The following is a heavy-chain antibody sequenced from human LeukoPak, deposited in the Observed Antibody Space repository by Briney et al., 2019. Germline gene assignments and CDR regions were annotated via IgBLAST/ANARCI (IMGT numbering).Heavy chain of an antibody. V-gene: IGHV4-34*08. Sequence: AGGSLRLSCAASGFTFSDYYMNWIRQPPGKGLEWIGEINHSGSSNYNPSLKSRVTLSVDTSKKQLSLKLSSVTAADTAVYYCALSLKGGTTDYWGRGTLVTVSS. CDR2: INHSGSS. J-gene: IGHJ4*02. CDR1: GFTFSDYY. CDR3: ALSLKGGTTDY. D-gene: IGHD1-7*01.